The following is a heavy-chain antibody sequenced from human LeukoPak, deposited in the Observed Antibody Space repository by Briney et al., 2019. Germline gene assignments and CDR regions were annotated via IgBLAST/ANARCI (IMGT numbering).Heavy chain of an antibody. V-gene: IGHV1-18*01. D-gene: IGHD5-12*01. CDR3: ARTYSGYESPINYFDY. Sequence: ASVKVSCKASGYTFTSYGISWVRQAPGQGLEWMGWISAYNGNTNYAQKLQGRVTMTTDTSTSTAYMELRSLRSDDTAVYCCARTYSGYESPINYFDYWGQGTLVTVSS. J-gene: IGHJ4*02. CDR1: GYTFTSYG. CDR2: ISAYNGNT.